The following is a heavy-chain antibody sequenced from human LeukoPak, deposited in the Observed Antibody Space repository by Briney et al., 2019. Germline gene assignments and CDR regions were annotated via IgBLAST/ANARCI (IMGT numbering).Heavy chain of an antibody. CDR3: ARDGGGERWLQIGGAFDI. Sequence: ASVKVSCKASGGTFSSYAISWVRQAPGQGLEWMGGIIPIFGTANYAQKFQGRVTITADKSTSTAYMELSSLRSEDTAVYYCARDGGGERWLQIGGAFDIWGQGTMVTVSS. V-gene: IGHV1-69*06. J-gene: IGHJ3*02. CDR2: IIPIFGTA. D-gene: IGHD5-24*01. CDR1: GGTFSSYA.